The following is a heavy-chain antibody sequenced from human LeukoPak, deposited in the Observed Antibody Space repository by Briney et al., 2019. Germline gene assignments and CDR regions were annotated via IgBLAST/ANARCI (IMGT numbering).Heavy chain of an antibody. D-gene: IGHD6-13*01. CDR2: IQSDGSDQ. J-gene: IGHJ5*02. V-gene: IGHV3-30*02. Sequence: PGGSLRLSCAASGFTFSSYGMHWVRQAPGKGLEWVAFIQSDGSDQYYADSVKGRLSISRDNSKNTLYLQMNSLRAEDTAVYYCAREGPPYSSSGGWFDPWGQGTLVTVSS. CDR3: AREGPPYSSSGGWFDP. CDR1: GFTFSSYG.